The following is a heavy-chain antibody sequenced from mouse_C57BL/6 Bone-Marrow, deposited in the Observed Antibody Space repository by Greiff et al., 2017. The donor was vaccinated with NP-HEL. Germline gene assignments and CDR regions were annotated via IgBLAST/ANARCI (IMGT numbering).Heavy chain of an antibody. J-gene: IGHJ1*03. Sequence: EVKVVESEGGLVQPGSSMKLSCTASGFTFSDYYMAWVRQVPAKGLEWVANINYDGSSTYYLDSLKSRFIISRDNAKNILYLQMSSLKSEDTATYYCARRGYWYFDVWGTGTTVTVSS. CDR2: INYDGSST. CDR1: GFTFSDYY. V-gene: IGHV5-16*02. CDR3: ARRGYWYFDV.